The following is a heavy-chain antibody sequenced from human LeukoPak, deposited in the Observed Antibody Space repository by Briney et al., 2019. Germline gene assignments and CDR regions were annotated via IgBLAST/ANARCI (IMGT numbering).Heavy chain of an antibody. Sequence: TSVKVSFKASGFTFTSSAVQWVRQARGQRLEWIGWIVVGSGNTNYAQKFQERVTITRDMSTSTAYMELSSLRSEDTAVYYCAARYSGYEIDYWGQGTLVTVSS. CDR2: IVVGSGNT. V-gene: IGHV1-58*01. J-gene: IGHJ4*02. CDR1: GFTFTSSA. D-gene: IGHD5-12*01. CDR3: AARYSGYEIDY.